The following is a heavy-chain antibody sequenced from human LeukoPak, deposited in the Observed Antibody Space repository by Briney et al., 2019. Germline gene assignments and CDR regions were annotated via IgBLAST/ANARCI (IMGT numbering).Heavy chain of an antibody. D-gene: IGHD6-13*01. CDR3: ARDHYSSSCIGCYYYYYMDV. Sequence: GGSLRLSCAASGFTFSSYWMSWVRQAPGKGLEWVANIKQDGSEKYYVDSVKGRFTISRDNAKNSLYLQMNSLRAEDTAVYYCARDHYSSSCIGCYYYYYMDVWGKGTTVTISS. CDR1: GFTFSSYW. V-gene: IGHV3-7*01. J-gene: IGHJ6*03. CDR2: IKQDGSEK.